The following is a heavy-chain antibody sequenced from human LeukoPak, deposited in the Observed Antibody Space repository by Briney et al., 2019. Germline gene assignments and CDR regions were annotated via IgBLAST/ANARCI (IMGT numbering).Heavy chain of an antibody. CDR1: GFTFSSYA. J-gene: IGHJ6*02. CDR2: ISYDGSNK. CDR3: ARGGRPYYYYGMDV. V-gene: IGHV3-30-3*01. Sequence: GRSLRLSCAASGFTFSSYAMHWVRQAPGKGLEWVAVISYDGSNKYYADSVKGRFTISRDNSKSTLYLQMNSLRAEDTAVYYCARGGRPYYYYGMDVWGQGTTVTVSS.